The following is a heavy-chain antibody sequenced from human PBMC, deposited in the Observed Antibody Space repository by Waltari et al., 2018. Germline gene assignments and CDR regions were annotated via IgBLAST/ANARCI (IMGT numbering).Heavy chain of an antibody. Sequence: QVPLQESGPGPVKPSQTLTLTGNVSGGSIKRGTYFWAWVRQPAKKGLEWIGRIYTNGDTHYNPSLQSRATISVDTSKNQISLNLRSLSAADTAVYYCARDRNYAEFYFDHWGPGILVTVSS. CDR2: IYTNGDT. CDR3: ARDRNYAEFYFDH. D-gene: IGHD1-7*01. V-gene: IGHV4-61*02. CDR1: GGSIKRGTYF. J-gene: IGHJ4*02.